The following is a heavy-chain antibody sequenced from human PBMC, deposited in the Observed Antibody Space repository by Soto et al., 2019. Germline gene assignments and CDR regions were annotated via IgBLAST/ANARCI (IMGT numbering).Heavy chain of an antibody. Sequence: EVQLLESGGGLVQPGGSLRLSCTASGFTFSCYPMTWVRQAPGKGLEWVSAIDGTGAYIYYINSVKGRFTISRDNSKNTLYLQMNSLRAEDTAVYYCARNMAKPTYDSWGQGTLVTVSP. J-gene: IGHJ5*01. V-gene: IGHV3-23*01. D-gene: IGHD1-1*01. CDR2: IDGTGAYI. CDR3: ARNMAKPTYDS. CDR1: GFTFSCYP.